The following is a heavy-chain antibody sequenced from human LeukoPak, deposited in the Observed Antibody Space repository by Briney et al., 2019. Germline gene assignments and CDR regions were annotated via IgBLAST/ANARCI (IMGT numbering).Heavy chain of an antibody. CDR3: ARDSRAYYDSSGSPTFDY. CDR2: IYSGGST. J-gene: IGHJ4*02. V-gene: IGHV3-66*01. Sequence: PGGSLRLSCAASGFTVSSNYMSWVRQAPGKGLEWVSVIYSGGSTYYADSVKGRFTISRDNSKNTLYLQMNSLRAEDTAVYYCARDSRAYYDSSGSPTFDYWGQGTLVTVSS. CDR1: GFTVSSNY. D-gene: IGHD3-22*01.